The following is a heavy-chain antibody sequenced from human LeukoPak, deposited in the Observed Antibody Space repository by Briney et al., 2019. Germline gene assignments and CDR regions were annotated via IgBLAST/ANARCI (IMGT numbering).Heavy chain of an antibody. J-gene: IGHJ4*02. V-gene: IGHV4-30-4*01. D-gene: IGHD3-3*01. CDR1: GGSISSYY. CDR3: ARGGESYYDFWSGYYDY. Sequence: SETLSLTCTVSGGSISSYYWSWIRQPPGKGLEWIGYIYHSGSTYYNPSLKSRVTISVDTSKNQFSLKLSSVTAADTAVYYCARGGESYYDFWSGYYDYWGQGTLVTVSS. CDR2: IYHSGST.